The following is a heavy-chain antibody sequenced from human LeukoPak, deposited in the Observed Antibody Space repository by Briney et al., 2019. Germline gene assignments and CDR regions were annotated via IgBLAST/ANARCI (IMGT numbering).Heavy chain of an antibody. CDR3: ARRGSGSSSWEANWFDP. CDR1: GYSFSSYW. J-gene: IGHJ5*02. Sequence: GESLKISCKGSGYSFSSYWIGWVRQMPGKGLEWMGIIYPGDSDTRYSPSFQGQVTISADKSISTAYLQWSSLKASDTAMYYCARRGSGSSSWEANWFDPWGQGTLVTVSS. CDR2: IYPGDSDT. D-gene: IGHD6-13*01. V-gene: IGHV5-51*01.